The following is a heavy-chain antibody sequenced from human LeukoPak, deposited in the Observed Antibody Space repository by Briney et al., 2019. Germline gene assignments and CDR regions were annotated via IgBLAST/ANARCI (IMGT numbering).Heavy chain of an antibody. Sequence: GESLKISCKGSGYSFTSYWIGWVRPMPGKGLEWMGIIYPGDSDTRYSPSFQGQVTISADKSISTAYLQWSSLKASDTAMYYCAWGYDSAYDAFDIWGQGTMVTVSS. D-gene: IGHD2-2*01. CDR3: AWGYDSAYDAFDI. CDR2: IYPGDSDT. J-gene: IGHJ3*02. V-gene: IGHV5-51*01. CDR1: GYSFTSYW.